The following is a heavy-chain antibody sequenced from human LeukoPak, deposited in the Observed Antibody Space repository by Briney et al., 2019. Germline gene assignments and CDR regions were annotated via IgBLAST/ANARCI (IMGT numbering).Heavy chain of an antibody. CDR3: ARDHRTKYYFDY. Sequence: SETLSLTCAVSGGSISSGGYSWSWIRQPPGKGLEWIGYIYHSGSTYYNPSLKSRVTISVDRSKNQFSLKLSSVTAADTAVYYCARDHRTKYYFDYWGQGTLVTVSS. V-gene: IGHV4-30-2*01. CDR1: GGSISSGGYS. CDR2: IYHSGST. J-gene: IGHJ4*02. D-gene: IGHD2-8*01.